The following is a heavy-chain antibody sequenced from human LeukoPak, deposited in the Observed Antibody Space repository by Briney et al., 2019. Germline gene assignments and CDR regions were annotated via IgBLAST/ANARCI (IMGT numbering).Heavy chain of an antibody. CDR3: SREGDYGDYGRLWYFDL. CDR2: INPNSGGT. D-gene: IGHD4-17*01. V-gene: IGHV1-2*02. CDR1: GYTFTGYF. J-gene: IGHJ2*01. Sequence: GASVKVSCKTSGYTFTGYFMHWVRQAPGQGLEWTGWINPNSGGTNYAQKFQGRVTMTRDTSISTAYMELTRLRSDDTAMYYCSREGDYGDYGRLWYFDLWGRGTLVTVSS.